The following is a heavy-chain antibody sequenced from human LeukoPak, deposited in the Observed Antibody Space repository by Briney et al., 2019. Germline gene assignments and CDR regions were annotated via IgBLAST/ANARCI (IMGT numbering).Heavy chain of an antibody. CDR3: AAVSGSYTLLDC. CDR1: GNTPRELS. CDR2: IDPDDGET. J-gene: IGHJ4*02. V-gene: IGHV1-24*01. D-gene: IGHD1-26*01. Sequence: ASVKVSCKVSGNTPRELSMHWLQQASGKGFNWLGGIDPDDGETIYAPKFQGRVTMTEDTSTDTAYLELSGLRSDHTAVYYCAAVSGSYTLLDCWGQGTPVTVSS.